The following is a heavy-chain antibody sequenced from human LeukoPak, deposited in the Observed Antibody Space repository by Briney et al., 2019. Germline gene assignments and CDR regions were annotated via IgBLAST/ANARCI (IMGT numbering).Heavy chain of an antibody. J-gene: IGHJ4*02. CDR2: IYYSGST. V-gene: IGHV4-34*01. CDR1: GGSFSGYY. D-gene: IGHD3-3*01. CDR3: ARAPGGEWLLN. Sequence: SETLSLTCAVYGGSFSGYYWSWIRQPPGKGLEWIGSIYYSGSTYYNPSLKSRVTISVDTSKNQFSLKLSSVTAADTAVYYCARAPGGEWLLNWGQGTLVTVSS.